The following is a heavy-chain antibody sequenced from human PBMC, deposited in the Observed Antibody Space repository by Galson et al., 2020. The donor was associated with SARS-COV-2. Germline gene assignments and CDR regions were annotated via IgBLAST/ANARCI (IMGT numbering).Heavy chain of an antibody. D-gene: IGHD3-9*01. J-gene: IGHJ3*02. CDR2: IYWNDDK. Sequence: SGPTLVKPTQTLTLTCTFSGFSLSTSGVGVGWIRQPPGKALEWLALIYWNDDKRYSPSLKSRLTITKETSKNQVVLTMTNMDPVDTATYYCANRLSGYYDILTGYYNSGDDAFDIWGQGTMVTVSS. CDR3: ANRLSGYYDILTGYYNSGDDAFDI. CDR1: GFSLSTSGVG. V-gene: IGHV2-5*01.